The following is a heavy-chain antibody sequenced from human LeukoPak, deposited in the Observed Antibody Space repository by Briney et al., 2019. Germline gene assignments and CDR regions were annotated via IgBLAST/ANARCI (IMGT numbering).Heavy chain of an antibody. J-gene: IGHJ4*02. CDR3: AKGGSNLEWLLYNY. CDR1: GYSISSGYY. V-gene: IGHV4-38-2*02. CDR2: IYHSGST. Sequence: SETLSLTCTVSGYSISSGYYWGWIRQPPGKGLEWIGSIYHSGSTYYNPSLRSRVTISVDSSKNQFSLKLTSVSATDTALYYCAKGGSNLEWLLYNYWGQGTLVTVSS. D-gene: IGHD3-3*01.